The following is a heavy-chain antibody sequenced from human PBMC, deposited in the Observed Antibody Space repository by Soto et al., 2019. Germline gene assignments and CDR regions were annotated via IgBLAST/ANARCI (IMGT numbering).Heavy chain of an antibody. V-gene: IGHV3-11*01. J-gene: IGHJ6*02. CDR3: AKGPKKKAANYYYYGMDV. Sequence: PGGSLRLSCAASGFTFSDYYMSWIRQAPGKGLEWVSYISSSGSTIYYADSVKGRFTISRDNAKNSLYLQMNSLRAEDTAVYYCAKGPKKKAANYYYYGMDVWGQGTTVTVSS. CDR2: ISSSGSTI. D-gene: IGHD2-15*01. CDR1: GFTFSDYY.